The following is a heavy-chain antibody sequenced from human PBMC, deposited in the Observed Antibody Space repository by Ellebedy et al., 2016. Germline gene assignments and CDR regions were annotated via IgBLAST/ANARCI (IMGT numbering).Heavy chain of an antibody. D-gene: IGHD3-10*02. J-gene: IGHJ4*02. Sequence: GESLKISXAASGFTFSNAWIGWVRQMPGKGLEWMGIIYPGDSDTRYSPSFQGQVTISADKSISTAYLQWSSLKASDTAMYYCARHVRGVTFYYFDYWGQGTLVTVSS. CDR1: GFTFSNAW. CDR2: IYPGDSDT. V-gene: IGHV5-51*01. CDR3: ARHVRGVTFYYFDY.